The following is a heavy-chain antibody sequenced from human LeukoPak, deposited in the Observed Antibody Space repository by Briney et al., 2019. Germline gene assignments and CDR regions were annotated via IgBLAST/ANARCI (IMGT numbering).Heavy chain of an antibody. D-gene: IGHD1-26*01. Sequence: SATLSLTCTDSGGSISSSYYYWGWIRQPPGKGLEWIGSIYYSGSTYYNPSLKSRVTISVDTSKNQFSLKLSSVTAADTAVYYCARGRWELLDGFDPWGQGTLVTVSS. J-gene: IGHJ5*02. CDR2: IYYSGST. V-gene: IGHV4-39*07. CDR1: GGSISSSYYY. CDR3: ARGRWELLDGFDP.